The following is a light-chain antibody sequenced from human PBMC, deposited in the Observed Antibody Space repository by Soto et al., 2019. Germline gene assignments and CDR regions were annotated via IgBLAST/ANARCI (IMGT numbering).Light chain of an antibody. CDR2: EVS. J-gene: IGLJ2*01. CDR1: SSDVCGYNY. Sequence: QSVLTQPASVSGSPGQSITISCTGTSSDVCGYNYVSWYQHHPGKAPKLMIYEVSNRPSGVSNRFSGSKSGNTASLTISGLQAEDEADYYCSSYTSSSTVVFGGGTQLTVL. V-gene: IGLV2-14*01. CDR3: SSYTSSSTVV.